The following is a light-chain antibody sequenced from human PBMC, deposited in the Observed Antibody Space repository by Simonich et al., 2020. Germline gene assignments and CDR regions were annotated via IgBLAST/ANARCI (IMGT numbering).Light chain of an antibody. V-gene: IGKV3-20*01. CDR2: GAS. J-gene: IGKJ1*01. CDR1: QSVCSSY. CDR3: QQYGSSPWT. Sequence: EIVLTQSPGTLSLSPGERATLPCRASQSVCSSYLAWYQQKPGQAPRLLIYGASSRATGIPDRFSGSGSGTDFTLTISRLEPEDFAVYYCQQYGSSPWTFGQGTKVEIK.